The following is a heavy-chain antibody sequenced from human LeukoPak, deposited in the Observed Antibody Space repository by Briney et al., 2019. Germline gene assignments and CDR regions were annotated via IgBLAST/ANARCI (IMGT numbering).Heavy chain of an antibody. CDR2: IYHSGST. CDR1: GYPISSGYY. Sequence: PSETLSLTCAVSGYPISSGYYCGWIRQPPGKGLEWIGSIYHSGSTYYNPSLKSRVTISVDTSKNQFSLKLSSVTAADTAVYYCASSPSYSVSSFDYWGQGTLVTVSS. J-gene: IGHJ4*02. D-gene: IGHD2-21*01. V-gene: IGHV4-38-2*01. CDR3: ASSPSYSVSSFDY.